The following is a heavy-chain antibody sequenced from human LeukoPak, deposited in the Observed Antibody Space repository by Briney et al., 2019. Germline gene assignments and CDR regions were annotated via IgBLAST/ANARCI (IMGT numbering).Heavy chain of an antibody. CDR1: GFTFSSYS. D-gene: IGHD6-19*01. J-gene: IGHJ4*02. Sequence: GGSLRLSCAASGFTFSSYSMNWVRQAPGKGLEWVSYISSSSSTIYYADSVKGRFTISRDNAKNSLYLQMNSLRAEDTAVYYCARGSYSSGWGQGTLVTVSS. CDR2: ISSSSSTI. CDR3: ARGSYSSG. V-gene: IGHV3-48*01.